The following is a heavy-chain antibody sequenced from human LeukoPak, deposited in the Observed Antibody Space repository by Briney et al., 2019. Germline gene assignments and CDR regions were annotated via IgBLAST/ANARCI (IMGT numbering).Heavy chain of an antibody. CDR3: ARRSGEGYFDC. Sequence: GGSLRLSCAASGFTVSSNYMTWVRQAPGKGLEWVSVLYSNSDTYYADSVKGRFTISRDNSKNTLYPQVNSLRAEDTAVYYCARRSGEGYFDCWGQGTLVTVSS. J-gene: IGHJ4*02. V-gene: IGHV3-66*01. CDR2: LYSNSDT. D-gene: IGHD1-26*01. CDR1: GFTVSSNY.